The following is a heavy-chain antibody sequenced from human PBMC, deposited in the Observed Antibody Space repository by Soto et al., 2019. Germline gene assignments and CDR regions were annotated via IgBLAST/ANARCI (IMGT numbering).Heavy chain of an antibody. V-gene: IGHV4-39*01. CDR1: GASLITDDYF. CDR3: ARRRASDYGGNHHPYYFDR. Sequence: XTLSLPCTVSGASLITDDYFWVWIRQSPRRGLELVGSISYSGRTYDNSSLKSRVTISIDASKNQFSIKLTSVTTADTAVYYCARRRASDYGGNHHPYYFDRWGQGALVPVSS. D-gene: IGHD4-17*01. CDR2: ISYSGRT. J-gene: IGHJ4*02.